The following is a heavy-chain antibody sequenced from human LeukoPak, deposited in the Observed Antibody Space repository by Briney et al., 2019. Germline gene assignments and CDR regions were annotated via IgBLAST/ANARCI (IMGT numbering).Heavy chain of an antibody. CDR3: ARSSSSWDTRWFDP. D-gene: IGHD6-13*01. CDR1: GGSISSSNYY. J-gene: IGHJ5*02. CDR2: IYYSGST. Sequence: SETLSLTCTVSGGSISSSNYYWGWIRQPPGKGLEWIGSIYYSGSTYYNPSLKSRVTISVDTSKNQFSLKLSSVTAADTAVYYCARSSSSWDTRWFDPWGQGTLVTVSS. V-gene: IGHV4-39*07.